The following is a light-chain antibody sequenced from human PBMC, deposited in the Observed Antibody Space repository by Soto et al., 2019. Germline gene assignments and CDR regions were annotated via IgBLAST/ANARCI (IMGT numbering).Light chain of an antibody. CDR2: GAS. CDR1: QSVSSNY. CDR3: QQYSRSPPT. J-gene: IGKJ1*01. Sequence: EIVLTQSPGTLSLSPGERATLSCRASQSVSSNYLAWYQQSPGQAPRLLIYGASSRATGIPDRFSGSGSGTDFTLTISRLEPEDFAVYYCQQYSRSPPTFGQGTKVEIK. V-gene: IGKV3-20*01.